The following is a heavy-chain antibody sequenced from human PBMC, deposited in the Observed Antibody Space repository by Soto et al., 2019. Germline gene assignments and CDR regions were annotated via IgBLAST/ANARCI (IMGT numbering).Heavy chain of an antibody. Sequence: SETLSLTCAVYGGSFSGYYWSWIRQPPGKGLEWIGEINHSGSTNYNPSLKSRVTISVDTSKNQFSLKVNSVTAAGTAVYYCARHYPIGNSWNYFDYWGQGTLVTVSS. CDR2: INHSGST. D-gene: IGHD6-13*01. V-gene: IGHV4-34*01. J-gene: IGHJ4*02. CDR3: ARHYPIGNSWNYFDY. CDR1: GGSFSGYY.